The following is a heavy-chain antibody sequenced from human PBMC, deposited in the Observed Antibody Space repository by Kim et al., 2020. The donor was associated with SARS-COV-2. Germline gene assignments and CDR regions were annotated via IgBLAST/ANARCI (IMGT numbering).Heavy chain of an antibody. D-gene: IGHD3-3*01. CDR3: ARDDERGLYQLQLLPPAY. J-gene: IGHJ4*02. V-gene: IGHV3-30*01. Sequence: KGRFTNSRDNSKNTLYLQMNSLSAEDTAVYYCARDDERGLYQLQLLPPAYWGQGTLVTVSS.